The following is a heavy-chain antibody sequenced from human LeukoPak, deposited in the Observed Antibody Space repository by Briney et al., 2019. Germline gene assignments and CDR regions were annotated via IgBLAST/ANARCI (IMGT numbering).Heavy chain of an antibody. J-gene: IGHJ4*02. CDR1: GFTFSSYA. Sequence: QPGGSLRLSCAASGFTFSSYAMSWVRQAPGKGLEWVSAISGSGGSTYYADSVKGRSTISRDNSKNTLYLQMNSLRAEDTAVYYCAKLPRRTYYYDSSGYYIRYFDYWGQGTLVTVSS. CDR2: ISGSGGST. CDR3: AKLPRRTYYYDSSGYYIRYFDY. D-gene: IGHD3-22*01. V-gene: IGHV3-23*01.